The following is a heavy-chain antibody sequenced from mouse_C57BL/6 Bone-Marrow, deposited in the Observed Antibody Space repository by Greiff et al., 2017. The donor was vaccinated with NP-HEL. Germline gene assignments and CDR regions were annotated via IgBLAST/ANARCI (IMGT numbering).Heavy chain of an antibody. Sequence: EVKVVESGGGLVKPGGSLKLSCEASGFTFSSYAMSWVRQTPEKRLEWVATISAGGSYTYYTDNVKGRFTLARDNAKNNLYMQMGQLKSEYTAIEYCARDADPSYYCMDYWGQGTSVTVSS. V-gene: IGHV5-4*01. CDR2: ISAGGSYT. J-gene: IGHJ4*01. CDR1: GFTFSSYA. CDR3: ARDADPSYYCMDY.